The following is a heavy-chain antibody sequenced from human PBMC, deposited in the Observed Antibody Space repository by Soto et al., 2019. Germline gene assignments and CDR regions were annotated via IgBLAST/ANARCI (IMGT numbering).Heavy chain of an antibody. J-gene: IGHJ6*03. CDR1: GYIFTSYG. V-gene: IGHV1-18*01. CDR3: ARFNGSGTNYYMDV. D-gene: IGHD3-10*01. Sequence: QVQLVQSGAELKKPGASAKVSCKASGYIFTSYGISWVRQAPGQGLEWMAWISVDSGNTNYAQNFQGRVTMTTDTSASTAHMELRSLRSDDTDVYYCARFNGSGTNYYMDVGGKGTTVIVSS. CDR2: ISVDSGNT.